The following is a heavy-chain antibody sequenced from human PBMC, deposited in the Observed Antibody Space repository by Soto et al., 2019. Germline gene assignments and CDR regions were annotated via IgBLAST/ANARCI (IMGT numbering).Heavy chain of an antibody. CDR2: FPGSGRKM. CDR3: AKDAVPGDGLWLVAD. D-gene: IGHD2-21*02. J-gene: IGHJ4*02. V-gene: IGHV3-23*02. CDR1: GFSFANFA. Sequence: DVQLLESGGGLVNPGGSLGLSCPAFGFSFANFAMIWARRAPGKGQGWVPGFPGSGRKMEFEASVKGRFTISRENSKNTVDLKMNSLRAEDTAMYYCAKDAVPGDGLWLVADWGQGTLVTVS.